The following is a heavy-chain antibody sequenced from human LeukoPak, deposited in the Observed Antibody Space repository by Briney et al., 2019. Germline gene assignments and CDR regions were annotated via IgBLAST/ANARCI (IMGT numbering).Heavy chain of an antibody. CDR2: IKSDGST. Sequence: GGSLRLSCAASGFTFSTYWMHWVRQAPGKGLVWVSRIKSDGSTNYADSVKGRFTISRDNAKNTLSLRMNSLRPEDTGVYYCARAPSEIGGYYPEYFRHWGQGTLVTVSS. J-gene: IGHJ1*01. CDR1: GFTFSTYW. D-gene: IGHD3-3*01. V-gene: IGHV3-74*01. CDR3: ARAPSEIGGYYPEYFRH.